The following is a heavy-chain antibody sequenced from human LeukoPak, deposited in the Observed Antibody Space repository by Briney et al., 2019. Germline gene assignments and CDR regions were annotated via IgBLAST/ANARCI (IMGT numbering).Heavy chain of an antibody. Sequence: GGSLRLSCAASGFTFTTYNMNWVGQPPGKGLEWVSFISSDSKIIYYADSVKGRFTVSRDNAKNSLYLQMNSLTDEDTAVYYCARNPAGIGDYWGQGTLVTVSS. V-gene: IGHV3-48*02. CDR2: ISSDSKII. CDR1: GFTFTTYN. CDR3: ARNPAGIGDY. D-gene: IGHD1-26*01. J-gene: IGHJ4*02.